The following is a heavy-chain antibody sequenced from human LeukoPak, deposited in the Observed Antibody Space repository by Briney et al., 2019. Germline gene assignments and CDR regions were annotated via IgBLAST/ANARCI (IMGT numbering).Heavy chain of an antibody. V-gene: IGHV4-4*07. CDR1: GGSISSYY. CDR3: ARVAYGDYYFDY. D-gene: IGHD4-17*01. CDR2: MYSSGTT. Sequence: SETLSLTCTVSGGSISSYYWSWIRQPAGKGLEWNGRMYSSGTTNYNPSLKSRVTMSVDTSKNQFSLKLSSVTAADTAVYYCARVAYGDYYFDYWGQGTLVTVSS. J-gene: IGHJ4*02.